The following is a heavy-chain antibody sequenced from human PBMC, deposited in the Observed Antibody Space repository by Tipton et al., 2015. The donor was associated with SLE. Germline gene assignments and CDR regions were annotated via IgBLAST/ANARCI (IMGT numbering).Heavy chain of an antibody. D-gene: IGHD5-12*01. CDR2: ISYDGSKK. V-gene: IGHV3-30*04. Sequence: SLRLSCAASGFTFSSYAIHWVRQAPGKGLEWVTLISYDGSKKYYADSVKGRFTISRDNSKNTLYLQMNSQRAEDTAVYYCARDPTSGYDSNWYFDLWGRGTLVTVSS. J-gene: IGHJ2*01. CDR3: ARDPTSGYDSNWYFDL. CDR1: GFTFSSYA.